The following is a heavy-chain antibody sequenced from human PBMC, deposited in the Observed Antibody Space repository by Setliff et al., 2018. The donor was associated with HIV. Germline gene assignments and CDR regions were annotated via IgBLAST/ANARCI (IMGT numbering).Heavy chain of an antibody. CDR3: ARKQWGTSGYYEFFQQ. V-gene: IGHV3-74*01. D-gene: IGHD3-22*01. CDR2: INSDGSST. CDR1: GFTFSSYW. J-gene: IGHJ1*01. Sequence: GGSLRLSCAASGFTFSSYWMHWVRQAPGKGLVWVSRINSDGSSTSYADSVKGRFTISRDNAKNTLYLQMNSLRAEDTAVYYCARKQWGTSGYYEFFQQWGQGTLVTVSS.